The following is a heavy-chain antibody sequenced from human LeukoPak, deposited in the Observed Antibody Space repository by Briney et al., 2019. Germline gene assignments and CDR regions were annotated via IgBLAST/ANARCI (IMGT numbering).Heavy chain of an antibody. J-gene: IGHJ3*02. D-gene: IGHD6-19*01. V-gene: IGHV3-48*03. CDR1: GFTFSGYE. CDR3: ARGHPSGHEAFDI. CDR2: ISSTGSTI. Sequence: SGGSLRLSCAASGFTFSGYEFNWVRQAPGRGLEWVSYISSTGSTIYYADSVKGRFTISRDNAKNSLYLQMNGLRAGDSAVYFCARGHPSGHEAFDIWGQGTMVTVSS.